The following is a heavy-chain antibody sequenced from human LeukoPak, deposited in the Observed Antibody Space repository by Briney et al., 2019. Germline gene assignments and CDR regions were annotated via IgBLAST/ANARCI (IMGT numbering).Heavy chain of an antibody. D-gene: IGHD3-22*01. CDR1: GGSIRSSYYY. CDR2: IYDSGST. Sequence: SETLSLTCTVSGGSIRSSYYYWGWIRQPPGKGLEWIGSIYDSGSTYYNPSLKSRVTISVDTSKNQFSLKLNSMTAADTAVYYCARGYDSSAYYPFNYWGQGTLVTVSS. J-gene: IGHJ4*02. CDR3: ARGYDSSAYYPFNY. V-gene: IGHV4-39*01.